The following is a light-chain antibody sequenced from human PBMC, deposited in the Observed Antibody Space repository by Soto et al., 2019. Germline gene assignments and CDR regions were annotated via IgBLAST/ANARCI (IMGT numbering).Light chain of an antibody. J-gene: IGKJ2*01. CDR1: RSDRNTY. CDR2: GAS. CDR3: QQYGASPPVYA. V-gene: IGKV3-20*01. Sequence: EIVLTQSPGTLSLSPGERATLSCRTSRSDRNTYLAWYQQKPGQAPRLLIYGASSRATGIPDRFSGSGSGTDVTLTISRLELEDFAVYYCQQYGASPPVYAFGQGTKLEIK.